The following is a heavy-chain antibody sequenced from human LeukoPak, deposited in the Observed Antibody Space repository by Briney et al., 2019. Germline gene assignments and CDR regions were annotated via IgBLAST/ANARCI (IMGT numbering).Heavy chain of an antibody. V-gene: IGHV4-30-4*08. Sequence: SETLSLTCTVSGGSISSGDYYWSWIRQPPGKGLEWIGYIYYSGSTYYNPSLKSRVTISVDTSKNQFSLKLSSVTAADTAVYYCARVGGRDIVVVPAAADYYMDVWGKGTTVTVSS. J-gene: IGHJ6*03. D-gene: IGHD2-2*01. CDR2: IYYSGST. CDR1: GGSISSGDYY. CDR3: ARVGGRDIVVVPAAADYYMDV.